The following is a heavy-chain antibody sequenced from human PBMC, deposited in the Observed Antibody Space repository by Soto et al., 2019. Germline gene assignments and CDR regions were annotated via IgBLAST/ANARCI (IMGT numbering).Heavy chain of an antibody. CDR1: GFTFSTYW. CDR2: INSDGGST. V-gene: IGHV3-74*01. J-gene: IGHJ4*02. Sequence: PGGSLRLSCAASGFTFSTYWMHWVRQVPGKGLVWVSRINSDGGSTTYADSVKGRFTISRDNAKSTLYLQLNSLRVEDTAVYYCASSLLTPFDDWGQGSLVTVAS. D-gene: IGHD7-27*01. CDR3: ASSLLTPFDD.